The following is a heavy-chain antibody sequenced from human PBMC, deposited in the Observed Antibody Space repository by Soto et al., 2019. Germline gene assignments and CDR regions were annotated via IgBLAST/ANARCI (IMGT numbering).Heavy chain of an antibody. CDR1: GYKFSSYW. J-gene: IGHJ4*02. D-gene: IGHD2-2*02. Sequence: GGSLKISCKASGYKFSSYWIAWLRQVPGKGLEWMGVVYPAASDARYSPSVQGQVTISVDNSISTAYLQWSSLKASDTAMYYCATVICIRAFCYTGSRPFLDYWGQAALVTVSS. V-gene: IGHV5-51*01. CDR3: ATVICIRAFCYTGSRPFLDY. CDR2: VYPAASDA.